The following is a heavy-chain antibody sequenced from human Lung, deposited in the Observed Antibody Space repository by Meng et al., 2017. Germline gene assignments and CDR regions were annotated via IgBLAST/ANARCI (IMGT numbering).Heavy chain of an antibody. D-gene: IGHD3-10*01. CDR3: AKGGGEWSYFDS. V-gene: IGHV3-53*01. CDR2: LYAGGHT. CDR1: GFTVSSNY. Sequence: GGSLRLSCAASGFTVSSNYMSWVRQAPGKGLEWVSVLYAGGHTYYAASVKGRFTTSRDNSKNTVYLQMNSLRAEDTAVYYCAKGGGEWSYFDSWGQGTLVTVSS. J-gene: IGHJ4*02.